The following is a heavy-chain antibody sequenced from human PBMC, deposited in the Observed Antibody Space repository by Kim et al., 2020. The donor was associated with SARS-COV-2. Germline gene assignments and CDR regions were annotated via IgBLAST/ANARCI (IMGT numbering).Heavy chain of an antibody. CDR3: AKSRVLLWFGELDY. V-gene: IGHV3-23*01. J-gene: IGHJ4*02. D-gene: IGHD3-10*01. Sequence: ADAVKGRFTISRDNSKNTLYLQMNSLRAEATAVYYCAKSRVLLWFGELDYWGQGTLVTVSS.